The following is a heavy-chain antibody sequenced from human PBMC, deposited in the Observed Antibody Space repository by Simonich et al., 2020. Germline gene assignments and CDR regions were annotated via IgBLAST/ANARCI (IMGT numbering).Heavy chain of an antibody. V-gene: IGHV1-2*02. J-gene: IGHJ6*03. Sequence: QVQLVQSGAEVKKPGASVKVSCKASGYTFTGYYMHWVRQAPGKGLEGMGGINPKKGGTNDAQKFQGRVTMTRDTSISTAYMELSRLRSDDTAVYYCARDLRGSYYYYYYMDVWGKGTTVTVSS. CDR3: ARDLRGSYYYYYYMDV. D-gene: IGHD1-26*01. CDR2: INPKKGGT. CDR1: GYTFTGYY.